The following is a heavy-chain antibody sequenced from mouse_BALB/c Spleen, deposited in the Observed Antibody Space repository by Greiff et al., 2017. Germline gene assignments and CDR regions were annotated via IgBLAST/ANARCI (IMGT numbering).Heavy chain of an antibody. Sequence: QVQLQQPGAELVKPGASVKLSCKASGYPFTSYWMPWVKQRPGQGLEWIGEINPSNGRTNYNEKFKSKATLTVDKSSSTAYMQLSSLTSEDSAVYYCAGKYGNPYAMDYWGQGTSVTVSS. CDR3: AGKYGNPYAMDY. D-gene: IGHD2-10*02. J-gene: IGHJ4*01. V-gene: IGHV1S81*02. CDR2: INPSNGRT. CDR1: GYPFTSYW.